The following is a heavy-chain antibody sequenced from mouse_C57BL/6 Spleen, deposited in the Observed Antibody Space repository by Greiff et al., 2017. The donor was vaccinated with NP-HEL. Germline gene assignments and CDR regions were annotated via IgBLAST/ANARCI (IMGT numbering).Heavy chain of an antibody. J-gene: IGHJ4*01. CDR1: GYSITSDY. Sequence: EVMLVESGPGLAKPSQTLSLTCSVTGYSITSDYWNWIRKFPGNKLEYMGYISYSGSTYYNPSLKSRISITRDTSKNQYYLQLNSVTTEDTATYYCARLDSSGPYAMDYWGQGTSVTVSS. V-gene: IGHV3-8*01. CDR3: ARLDSSGPYAMDY. D-gene: IGHD3-2*02. CDR2: ISYSGST.